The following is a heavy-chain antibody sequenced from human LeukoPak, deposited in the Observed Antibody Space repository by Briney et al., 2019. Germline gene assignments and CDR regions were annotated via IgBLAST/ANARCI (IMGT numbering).Heavy chain of an antibody. CDR1: GDSVSSNSAA. V-gene: IGHV6-1*01. D-gene: IGHD2-2*01. CDR2: TYYRSKWYN. CDR3: ARDHPGGGCSSTSCLRNNWFDP. Sequence: SQTLSLTCAISGDSVSSNSAAWNWIWQSPSKGLEWLGRTYYRSKWYNDYAVSVKSRITINPDTSKNQFSLQLNSVTPEDTAVYYCARDHPGGGCSSTSCLRNNWFDPWGQGTLVTVSS. J-gene: IGHJ5*02.